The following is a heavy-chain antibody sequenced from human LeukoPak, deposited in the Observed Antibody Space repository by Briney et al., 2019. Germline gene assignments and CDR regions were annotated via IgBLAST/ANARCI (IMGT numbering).Heavy chain of an antibody. D-gene: IGHD5-24*01. CDR1: GFTFSSYA. CDR2: ISGSGGST. V-gene: IGHV3-23*01. CDR3: AKDRALNGYNLLFDY. Sequence: GGSLRLSCAASGFTFSSYAMSWVRQAPGKGLEWVSAISGSGGSTYYADSVKGRFTISRDNSKNTLYLQMNSLRAEDTAVYYCAKDRALNGYNLLFDYWGQGTLVTVSS. J-gene: IGHJ4*02.